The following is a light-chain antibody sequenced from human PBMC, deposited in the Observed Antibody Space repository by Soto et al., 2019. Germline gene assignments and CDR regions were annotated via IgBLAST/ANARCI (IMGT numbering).Light chain of an antibody. V-gene: IGLV1-44*01. CDR3: GSYDDSRTAYV. CDR1: SSNIGRNH. CDR2: SNN. J-gene: IGLJ1*01. Sequence: QSVLTQPPSASGSPGQRVTISCSGSSSNIGRNHVAWYRQLPGAAPKLLMNSNNKRPSGVPDRFSGSKSGNTASLAISGLQSEDEAEYYCGSYDDSRTAYVFGTGTKVTVL.